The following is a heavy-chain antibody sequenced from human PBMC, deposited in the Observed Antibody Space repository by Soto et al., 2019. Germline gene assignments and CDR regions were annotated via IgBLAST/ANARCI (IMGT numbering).Heavy chain of an antibody. Sequence: GSLRLSCAASGFTFSSYGMHWVRQATGKGLEWVSAIGTAGDTYYPGSVKGRFTISRENAKNSLYLQMNSLRAEDTAVYYCARVLPLGSSSRRYYYYGMDVWGQGTTVTVSS. D-gene: IGHD6-6*01. CDR2: IGTAGDT. J-gene: IGHJ6*02. CDR3: ARVLPLGSSSRRYYYYGMDV. CDR1: GFTFSSYG. V-gene: IGHV3-13*01.